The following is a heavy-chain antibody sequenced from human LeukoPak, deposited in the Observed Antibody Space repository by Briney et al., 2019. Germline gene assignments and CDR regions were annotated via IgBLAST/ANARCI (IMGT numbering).Heavy chain of an antibody. CDR1: GFTFSGYW. CDR3: GRGHYGDYA. CDR2: IKEDGSEK. D-gene: IGHD4-17*01. Sequence: GGSLRLSCAASGFTFSGYWMSWVRQAPGKGLECVANIKEDGSEKFYVDSVKGRFTISRDNAENSLFLQMNSLRAEATAVYYCGRGHYGDYAWGQGTLVTVSS. V-gene: IGHV3-7*01. J-gene: IGHJ5*02.